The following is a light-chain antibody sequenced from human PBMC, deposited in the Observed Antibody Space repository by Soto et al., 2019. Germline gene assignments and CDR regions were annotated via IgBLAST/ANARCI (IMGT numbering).Light chain of an antibody. J-gene: IGLJ1*01. CDR2: DVS. V-gene: IGLV2-11*01. CDR1: SSDVGGYNY. CDR3: SSYTSSSTHYV. Sequence: QSALTQPRSVSGSPGQSVTISCTGTSSDVGGYNYVSWYQQHPGKAPKVMIYDVSERPSGVPDRFSGSKSGNTASLTISGLQAEDEADYYCSSYTSSSTHYVFGTGTKLTVL.